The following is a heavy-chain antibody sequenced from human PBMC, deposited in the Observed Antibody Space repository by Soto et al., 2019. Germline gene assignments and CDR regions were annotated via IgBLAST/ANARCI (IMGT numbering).Heavy chain of an antibody. CDR2: IIPIFGTA. Sequence: SVKVSCKASGGTFSSYAISWVRQAPGQGLEWMGGIIPIFGTANYAQKFQGRVTITADESTSTAYMELSSLRSEDTAVYYCASSFIIEVAGNNYYYGMDVWGQGTTVTGSS. V-gene: IGHV1-69*13. CDR3: ASSFIIEVAGNNYYYGMDV. J-gene: IGHJ6*02. D-gene: IGHD6-19*01. CDR1: GGTFSSYA.